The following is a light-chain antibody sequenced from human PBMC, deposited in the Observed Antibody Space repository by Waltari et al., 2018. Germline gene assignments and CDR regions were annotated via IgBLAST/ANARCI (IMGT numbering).Light chain of an antibody. CDR2: ATN. CDR1: SSNFGGNS. V-gene: IGLV1-44*01. Sequence: SVLTQPPSASGIPGQRVTISVSGISSNFGGNSSNWFQHLPGTAPKLLIYATNHRPSGVPDRFSASMSGTSASLAISGLQSEDEADYYCAAWDASLFGPWVFGGGTRLTVL. J-gene: IGLJ3*02. CDR3: AAWDASLFGPWV.